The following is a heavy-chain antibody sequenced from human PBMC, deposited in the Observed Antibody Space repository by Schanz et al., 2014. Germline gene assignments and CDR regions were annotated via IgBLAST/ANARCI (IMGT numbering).Heavy chain of an antibody. CDR2: LSISGSST. Sequence: EVQLVESGGGLVQRGGSLRLSCAASGFSFGSYAMSRVRQAPGKGLEWVSALSISGSSTYYADSVKGRFTISRDNSKNTLYVQMNSLRAEDTAVYYCARHPSGWFIGHCDYWGQGTLVTVSS. CDR3: ARHPSGWFIGHCDY. J-gene: IGHJ4*02. CDR1: GFSFGSYA. V-gene: IGHV3-23*04. D-gene: IGHD6-19*01.